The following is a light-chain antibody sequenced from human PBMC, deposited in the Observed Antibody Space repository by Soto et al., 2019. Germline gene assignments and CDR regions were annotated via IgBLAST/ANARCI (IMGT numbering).Light chain of an antibody. CDR2: DAS. CDR1: HSISNW. J-gene: IGKJ5*01. V-gene: IGKV1-5*01. Sequence: DIQMTLSPSTLSASVGDRVTITCRASHSISNWLAWYQQKPGKVPKLLIYDASILQSGVPSRFSGSGSGTEFTLTISSLQPDDFATYYCQQYNSYSTFGQGTRLEIK. CDR3: QQYNSYST.